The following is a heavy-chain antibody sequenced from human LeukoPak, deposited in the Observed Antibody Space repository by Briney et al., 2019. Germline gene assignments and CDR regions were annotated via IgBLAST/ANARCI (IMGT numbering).Heavy chain of an antibody. D-gene: IGHD6-6*01. Sequence: GGSLRLSCAASGFTFSSYSMNWVRQAPGKGLGWVSYISSSSSTIYYADSVKGRFTISRDNAKNSLYLQMNSLRAEDTAVYYCARDLGYSSSYWGQGTLATVSS. J-gene: IGHJ4*02. CDR2: ISSSSSTI. CDR3: ARDLGYSSSY. CDR1: GFTFSSYS. V-gene: IGHV3-48*01.